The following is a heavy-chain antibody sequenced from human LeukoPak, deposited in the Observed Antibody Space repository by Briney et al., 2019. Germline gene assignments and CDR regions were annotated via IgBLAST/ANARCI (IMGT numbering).Heavy chain of an antibody. J-gene: IGHJ4*02. Sequence: GASVKVSCKASGGTFSSYAISWVRQAPGQGLEWMGGIIPISGTANYAQKFQGRVTITTDESTSTAYMELSSLRSEDTAVYYCARVSRDGYNYFDYWGQGTLVTVSS. V-gene: IGHV1-69*05. D-gene: IGHD5-24*01. CDR3: ARVSRDGYNYFDY. CDR2: IIPISGTA. CDR1: GGTFSSYA.